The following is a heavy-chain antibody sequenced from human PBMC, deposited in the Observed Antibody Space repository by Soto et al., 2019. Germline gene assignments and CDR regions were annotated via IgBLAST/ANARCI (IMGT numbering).Heavy chain of an antibody. J-gene: IGHJ4*02. D-gene: IGHD1-7*01. Sequence: AVKVSCTASGGTFRNYAFSWVRQAPGQGLEWMGGIIPIFGKANYEQRFQGRLTITADESTSTAYMELNSLRSEDTAVYFCARDLYINWYYPLDSWGQGTRVTVS. CDR1: GGTFRNYA. V-gene: IGHV1-69*01. CDR2: IIPIFGKA. CDR3: ARDLYINWYYPLDS.